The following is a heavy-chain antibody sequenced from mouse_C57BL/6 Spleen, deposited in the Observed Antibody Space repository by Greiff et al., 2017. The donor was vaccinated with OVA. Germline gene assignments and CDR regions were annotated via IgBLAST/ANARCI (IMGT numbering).Heavy chain of an antibody. Sequence: QVQLQQPGAELVKPGASVKLSCKASGYTFTSYWMQWVQQRPGQGLEWIGEIDPSDSYTNYNQKFKGKATLTVDTSSSTAYMQLSSLTSEDSAVYYCARKTTVVADAMDYWGQGTSVTVSS. V-gene: IGHV1-50*01. CDR1: GYTFTSYW. CDR3: ARKTTVVADAMDY. CDR2: IDPSDSYT. D-gene: IGHD1-1*01. J-gene: IGHJ4*01.